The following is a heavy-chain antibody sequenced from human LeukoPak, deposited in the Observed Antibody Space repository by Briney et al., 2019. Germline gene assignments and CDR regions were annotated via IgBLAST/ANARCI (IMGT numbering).Heavy chain of an antibody. V-gene: IGHV4-39*01. J-gene: IGHJ4*02. CDR3: ARHGLITGYFDY. CDR1: GGSISSSSYY. CDR2: IYYSGST. Sequence: SETLSLTGTVSGGSISSSSYYWGWIRQPPGKGLEWIGSIYYSGSTYYNPSLKSRVTISVDTSKNQFSLKLSSVTAADTAVYYCARHGLITGYFDYWGQGTLVTVSS. D-gene: IGHD1-14*01.